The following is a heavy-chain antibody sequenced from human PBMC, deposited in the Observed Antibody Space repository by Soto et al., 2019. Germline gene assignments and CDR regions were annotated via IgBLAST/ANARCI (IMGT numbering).Heavy chain of an antibody. V-gene: IGHV3-30-3*01. CDR2: ISYDGSSK. CDR1: GFTFRTYA. Sequence: QVQLVESGGGVVQPGRSLRLSCAASGFTFRTYAMHWVRQAPGKGLEWMAVISYDGSSKTYAASVQGRFTISRDNSENTMYMKLNRPRPEDTAVYYSARRNYYNAGDYYNDAFNMWGQGAMVTVSS. CDR3: ARRNYYNAGDYYNDAFNM. J-gene: IGHJ3*02. D-gene: IGHD3-22*01.